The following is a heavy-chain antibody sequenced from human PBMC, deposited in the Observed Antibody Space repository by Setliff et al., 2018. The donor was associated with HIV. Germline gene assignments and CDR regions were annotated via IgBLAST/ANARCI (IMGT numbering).Heavy chain of an antibody. CDR1: NYSISSAYY. V-gene: IGHV4-38-2*02. D-gene: IGHD2-2*01. J-gene: IGHJ6*02. CDR2: IYHSGST. Sequence: SETLSLTCAVSNYSISSAYYWGWIRHPPGKGLEWIGSIYHSGSTYYNPSLKGRVTISVDTSKNQFSLKLSSVTAADTAVYYCARDHCSSSGCYEYSYYGMDVWGQGTTVTVSS. CDR3: ARDHCSSSGCYEYSYYGMDV.